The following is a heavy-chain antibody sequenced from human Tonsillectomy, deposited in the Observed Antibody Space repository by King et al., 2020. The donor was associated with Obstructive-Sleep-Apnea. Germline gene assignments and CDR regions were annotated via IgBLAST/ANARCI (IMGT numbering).Heavy chain of an antibody. D-gene: IGHD1-7*01. CDR1: GYSISSGYY. J-gene: IGHJ5*02. V-gene: IGHV4-38-2*02. CDR2: MYHSGRT. CDR3: AGVSGITGTTWFDP. Sequence: ELQESGPGLVKPSETLSLTCTVSGYSISSGYYWGWIRQPPGKGLEWSGSMYHSGRTYYNPSLKSRVTISVDTSKNQFSLRLSAVTAADTAGYYCAGVSGITGTTWFDPWGQGTLVTVSS.